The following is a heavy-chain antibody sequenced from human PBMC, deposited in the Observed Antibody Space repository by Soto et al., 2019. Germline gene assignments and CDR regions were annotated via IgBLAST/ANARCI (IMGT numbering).Heavy chain of an antibody. D-gene: IGHD1-26*01. V-gene: IGHV1-69*01. CDR3: ARAIKGWEVNYYFDY. Sequence: QVVLLQSGAEVKEPGSSVRVSCKVSGSTFNNFAFSWVRQAPGHGPEWMGGIVVISNTADYSQRFQDRVTITADSSTNTLYMELGSMTFEDTAVYYCARAIKGWEVNYYFDYWGQGTLVTVSS. CDR1: GSTFNNFA. J-gene: IGHJ4*02. CDR2: IVVISNTA.